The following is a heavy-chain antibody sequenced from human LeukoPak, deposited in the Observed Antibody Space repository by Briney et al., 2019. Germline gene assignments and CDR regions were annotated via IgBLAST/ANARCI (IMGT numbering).Heavy chain of an antibody. CDR2: ISYDGRTT. J-gene: IGHJ6*02. D-gene: IGHD2-15*01. CDR3: ARGYCGGGSCYSRYYAEDV. Sequence: GGSLRLSCAASGFIFSNFGMQWVRQAPGKGLEWVAVISYDGRTTYYADSVKGRFTISRDDSKNTLYVQMNSLRAEDTAVYYCARGYCGGGSCYSRYYAEDVWGHGATVTVSS. CDR1: GFIFSNFG. V-gene: IGHV3-30*03.